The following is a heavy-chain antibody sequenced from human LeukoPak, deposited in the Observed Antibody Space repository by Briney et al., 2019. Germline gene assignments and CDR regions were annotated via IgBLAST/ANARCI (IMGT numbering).Heavy chain of an antibody. CDR1: GFTFRSYA. V-gene: IGHV3-23*01. CDR2: ISGSGGST. Sequence: GGSLRLFCAASGFTFRSYAMSWVRQAPGKGLEWVSAISGSGGSTYYADSVKGRFTISRDNSKNTLYLQMNSLRAEDTAVYYCEKEWGYSSSWPLDSGGQGTLVTVSS. J-gene: IGHJ4*02. CDR3: EKEWGYSSSWPLDS. D-gene: IGHD6-13*01.